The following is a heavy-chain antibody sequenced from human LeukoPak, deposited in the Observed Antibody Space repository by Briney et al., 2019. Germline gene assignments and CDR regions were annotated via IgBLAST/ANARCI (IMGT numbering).Heavy chain of an antibody. CDR1: GFTFSSYW. Sequence: GGSLRLSCAASGFTFSSYWMSWVRQAPGKGLEWVANIKQDGSEKYYVDSVKGRFTISRDNAKNSLYLQMNSLRAEDTAVYYCARENRSPSLHAFDIWGQGTMVTVSS. D-gene: IGHD2/OR15-2a*01. CDR3: ARENRSPSLHAFDI. CDR2: IKQDGSEK. V-gene: IGHV3-7*01. J-gene: IGHJ3*02.